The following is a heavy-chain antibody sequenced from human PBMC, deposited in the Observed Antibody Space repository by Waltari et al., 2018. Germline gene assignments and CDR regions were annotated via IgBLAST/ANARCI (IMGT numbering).Heavy chain of an antibody. Sequence: QVPLQQWGAGLLKPSETLSLTCAVSGGSFSGYYCSWIRQPPGKGLEWIGEINHSGSTNYNPSLKSRVTISVDTSKNQCSLKLSSVTAADTAVYYCARALRWLHPFDYWGQGTLVTVAS. CDR1: GGSFSGYY. J-gene: IGHJ4*02. D-gene: IGHD5-12*01. CDR2: INHSGST. V-gene: IGHV4-34*01. CDR3: ARALRWLHPFDY.